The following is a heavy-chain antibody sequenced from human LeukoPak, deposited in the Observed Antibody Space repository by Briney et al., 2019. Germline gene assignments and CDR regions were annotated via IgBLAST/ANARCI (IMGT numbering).Heavy chain of an antibody. D-gene: IGHD3-10*01. J-gene: IGHJ4*02. Sequence: HPGGSLRLSCAASGFTFSSYAMSWVRQAPGKGLEWVSAISGSGGSTYYADSVEGRFTISRDNSKNTLYLQMNSLRAEDTAVYYCAKDPYYYGSGSYFDYWGQGTLVTVSS. CDR1: GFTFSSYA. CDR2: ISGSGGST. CDR3: AKDPYYYGSGSYFDY. V-gene: IGHV3-23*01.